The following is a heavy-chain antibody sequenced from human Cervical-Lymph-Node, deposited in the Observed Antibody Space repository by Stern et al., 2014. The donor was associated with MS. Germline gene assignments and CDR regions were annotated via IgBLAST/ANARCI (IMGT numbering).Heavy chain of an antibody. V-gene: IGHV1-69*01. CDR2: IIPIFGTA. D-gene: IGHD3-10*01. J-gene: IGHJ6*02. Sequence: QVQLVQSGAEVKKPGSSVRVSCKASGGTFSSYAISWVRQAPGQGLEWMGGIIPIFGTANYAQKFQGRDTITADDSTSTAYMEVSSLRSEDTAVYYCASSVGELTPEAVWGQGTTVTVFS. CDR3: ASSVGELTPEAV. CDR1: GGTFSSYA.